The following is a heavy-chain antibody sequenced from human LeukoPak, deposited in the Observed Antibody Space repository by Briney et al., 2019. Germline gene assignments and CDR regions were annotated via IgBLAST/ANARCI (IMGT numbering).Heavy chain of an antibody. D-gene: IGHD3-9*01. CDR3: AKGTKYYDILTGYQHYGMDV. V-gene: IGHV3-23*01. CDR1: GFTFSSYA. Sequence: GGSLRLSCAASGFTFSSYAVSWVRQAPGKGLEWVSAISGSGGSTYYADSVKGRFTISRDNSKNTLYLQMNSLRAEDTAVYYCAKGTKYYDILTGYQHYGMDVWGKGTTVTVSS. CDR2: ISGSGGST. J-gene: IGHJ6*04.